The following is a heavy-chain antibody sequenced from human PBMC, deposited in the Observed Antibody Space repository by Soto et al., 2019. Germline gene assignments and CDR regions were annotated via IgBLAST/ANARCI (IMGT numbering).Heavy chain of an antibody. D-gene: IGHD1-26*01. CDR3: ARVSSGNYPLCDP. Sequence: SETLSLTCAVYGESFSGYYWSWIRQPPGKGLEWIGEISLTGSTNYNPSPKSRVTISLDTSKNQFSLNLTSVTAADTAVYYCARVSSGNYPLCDPWGQGTQVTVS. CDR1: GESFSGYY. J-gene: IGHJ5*02. CDR2: ISLTGST. V-gene: IGHV4-34*01.